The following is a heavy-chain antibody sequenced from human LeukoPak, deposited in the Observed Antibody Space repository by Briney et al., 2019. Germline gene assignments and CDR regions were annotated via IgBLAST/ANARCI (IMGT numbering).Heavy chain of an antibody. J-gene: IGHJ5*01. CDR2: ISSGGDIT. CDR1: GFTFSSYA. Sequence: GGSLRLSCAASGFTFSSYALSWVRQAPGKGLEWVSAISSGGDITHYADSVEGRFTISRDNPKNTLFLHFNSLRTEDTAVYYCARNFDFWGQGTLVTVSS. V-gene: IGHV3-23*01. CDR3: ARNFDF.